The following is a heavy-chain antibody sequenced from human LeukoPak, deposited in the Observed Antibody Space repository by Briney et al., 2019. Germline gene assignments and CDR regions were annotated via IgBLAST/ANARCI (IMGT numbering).Heavy chain of an antibody. CDR3: ARDHGVVGATGIMDY. V-gene: IGHV3-48*03. D-gene: IGHD1-26*01. CDR1: GFTFSSYE. Sequence: GGSLRLSCAASGFTFSSYEMNWVRQAPGKGLEWVSYISSSGSTIYYADSVKGRFTISRDNAKNSLYLQMNSLRAEDTAVYYCARDHGVVGATGIMDYWGQGTLVTVSS. J-gene: IGHJ4*02. CDR2: ISSSGSTI.